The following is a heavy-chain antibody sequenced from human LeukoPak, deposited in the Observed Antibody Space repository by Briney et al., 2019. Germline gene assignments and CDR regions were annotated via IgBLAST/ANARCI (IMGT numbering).Heavy chain of an antibody. Sequence: ASVKVSCKASGYTFTGYYMHLVRQAPGQGLEWMGWINPNSGGTNYAQKFQGRVTMTRDTSISTAYMELSRLRSDDTAVYYCARDPSPKYYDFWSGYSPEPAYYYYYMDVWGKGTTVTVSS. CDR3: ARDPSPKYYDFWSGYSPEPAYYYYYMDV. D-gene: IGHD3-3*01. CDR2: INPNSGGT. CDR1: GYTFTGYY. V-gene: IGHV1-2*02. J-gene: IGHJ6*03.